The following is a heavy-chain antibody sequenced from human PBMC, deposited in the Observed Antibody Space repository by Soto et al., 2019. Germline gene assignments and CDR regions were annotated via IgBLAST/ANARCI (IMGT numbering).Heavy chain of an antibody. D-gene: IGHD6-19*01. V-gene: IGHV1-69*13. CDR2: IFPIFGTT. Sequence: SVKVSCKASGGTFSRYPITWVRQAPGQGLEWLGGIFPIFGTTNYAQRFEDRVTITADELTSTAYMELSSLRSEDTAVYYCAMIEYSSGSDYWGQRTLVTVSS. CDR1: GGTFSRYP. J-gene: IGHJ4*02. CDR3: AMIEYSSGSDY.